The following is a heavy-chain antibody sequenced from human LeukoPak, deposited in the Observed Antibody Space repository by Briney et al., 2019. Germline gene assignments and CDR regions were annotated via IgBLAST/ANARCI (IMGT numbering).Heavy chain of an antibody. CDR1: GGSFSGYY. V-gene: IGHV4-34*01. CDR2: INHSGST. D-gene: IGHD3-22*01. CDR3: ARGAMGKGYSDY. Sequence: SETLSLTCAVYGGSFSGYYWSWIRQPPGKGLEWIGEINHSGSTNYNPSLKSRVTISVDTSKNQFSLKLSSVTAADTAVYYCARGAMGKGYSDYWGQGTLVTVSS. J-gene: IGHJ4*02.